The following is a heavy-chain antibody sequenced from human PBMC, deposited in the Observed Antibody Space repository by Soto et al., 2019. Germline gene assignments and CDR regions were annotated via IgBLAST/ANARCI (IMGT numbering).Heavy chain of an antibody. Sequence: PGGSLRLSCAASGFTFSNAWMNWVRQAPGKGLEWVALISYDGSDKDYADSVKGRFTISRDNSKNTLYLQMNSLRAEDTAVYYCANRYVWGSYRYIDYWGQGTLVTVSS. D-gene: IGHD3-16*02. CDR1: GFTFSNAW. CDR2: ISYDGSDK. J-gene: IGHJ4*02. V-gene: IGHV3-30-3*01. CDR3: ANRYVWGSYRYIDY.